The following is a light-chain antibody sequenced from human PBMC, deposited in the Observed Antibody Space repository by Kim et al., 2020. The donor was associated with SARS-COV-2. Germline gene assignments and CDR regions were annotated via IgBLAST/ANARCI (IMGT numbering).Light chain of an antibody. CDR1: SNDIGTYNY. CDR3: SSYSGSKNFGI. V-gene: IGLV2-8*01. CDR2: DVN. Sequence: SVPISCTGTSNDIGTYNYVSWYQQHPGKAPRLIIHDVNERPSGVPGRFSGSKSGNTASLTVSGLQAEDEATYYCSSYSGSKNFGIFGGGTQLTVL. J-gene: IGLJ2*01.